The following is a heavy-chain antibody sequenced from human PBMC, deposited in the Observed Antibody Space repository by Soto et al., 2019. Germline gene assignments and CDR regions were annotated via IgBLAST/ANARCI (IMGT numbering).Heavy chain of an antibody. CDR2: IYYSGST. CDR1: GGSISSGGYY. V-gene: IGHV4-31*03. D-gene: IGHD2-15*01. Sequence: TSETLSLTCTVSGGSISSGGYYWSWIRQHPGKGLEWIGYIYYSGSTYYNPSLKSRVTISVDTSKNQFSLKLSSVTAADTAVYYCAKDPTWFYCSGGSCYFDYWGQGTLVTVSS. CDR3: AKDPTWFYCSGGSCYFDY. J-gene: IGHJ4*02.